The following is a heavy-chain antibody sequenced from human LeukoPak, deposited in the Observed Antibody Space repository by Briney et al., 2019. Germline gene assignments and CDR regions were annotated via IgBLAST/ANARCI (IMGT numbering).Heavy chain of an antibody. Sequence: GASVKVSCKSSGYTFTKYGISWVRQAPGQGLEWMGWISAYTGNTKYIKKIQDRVTMTTDTPTSTAYMELRSLRSDDTAVYYCARNPTAAGAYYYYYMDVWGKGTTVTVSS. CDR2: ISAYTGNT. CDR1: GYTFTKYG. V-gene: IGHV1-18*01. J-gene: IGHJ6*03. D-gene: IGHD6-13*01. CDR3: ARNPTAAGAYYYYYMDV.